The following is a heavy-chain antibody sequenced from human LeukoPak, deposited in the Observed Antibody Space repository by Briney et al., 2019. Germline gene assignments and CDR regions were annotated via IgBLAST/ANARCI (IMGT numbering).Heavy chain of an antibody. CDR2: IYSIGST. J-gene: IGHJ4*02. Sequence: GGSLRLSCAASGFAFSSYWMHWVRQAPGKGLEWVSIIYSIGSTYYADSVKGRFTLSRDNSKNTVYLQMNSLRAEDTAVYYCARESWAAPGRSLDCWGQGTLVTVSS. CDR1: GFAFSSYW. V-gene: IGHV3-66*01. CDR3: ARESWAAPGRSLDC. D-gene: IGHD6-13*01.